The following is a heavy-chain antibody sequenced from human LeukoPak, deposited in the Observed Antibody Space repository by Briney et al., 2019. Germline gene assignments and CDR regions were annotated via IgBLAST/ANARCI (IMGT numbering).Heavy chain of an antibody. D-gene: IGHD2-2*01. Sequence: GGSLRLSCTASGFTFSTYWMSWVRQAPGKGLEWVSYISSSGSTIYYADSVKGRFTISRDNAKNSLYLQMNSLRAEDTAVYYCVSGYQLLYYFDYWGQGTLVTVSS. CDR3: VSGYQLLYYFDY. CDR1: GFTFSTYW. V-gene: IGHV3-48*04. CDR2: ISSSGSTI. J-gene: IGHJ4*02.